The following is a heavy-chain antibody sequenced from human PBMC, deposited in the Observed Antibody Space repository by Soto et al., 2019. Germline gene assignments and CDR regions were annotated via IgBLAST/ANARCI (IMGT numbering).Heavy chain of an antibody. D-gene: IGHD1-26*01. Sequence: SVKVSCKASGGTFSSYAISWVRQAPGQGLEWMGGIIPIFGTANYAQKFQGRVTITADESTSTAYMELSSLRSEDTAVYYCARGWSAPPYYYYYGMDVWGQGTTVTVSS. V-gene: IGHV1-69*13. J-gene: IGHJ6*02. CDR1: GGTFSSYA. CDR3: ARGWSAPPYYYYYGMDV. CDR2: IIPIFGTA.